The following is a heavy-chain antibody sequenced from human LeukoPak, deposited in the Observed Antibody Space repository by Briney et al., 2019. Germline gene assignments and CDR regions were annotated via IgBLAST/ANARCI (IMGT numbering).Heavy chain of an antibody. CDR3: ARSGEQQLDYYYYYYGMDV. D-gene: IGHD6-13*01. Sequence: SETLSLTCTVSGGSISSYYWSWIRQPAGKGLEWIGRIYTSGSTNYNPSLKSRVTMSVDTSKNQFSLKLSSVTAADTAVYYCARSGEQQLDYYYYYYGMDVWGQGTTVTVSS. CDR2: IYTSGST. V-gene: IGHV4-4*07. J-gene: IGHJ6*02. CDR1: GGSISSYY.